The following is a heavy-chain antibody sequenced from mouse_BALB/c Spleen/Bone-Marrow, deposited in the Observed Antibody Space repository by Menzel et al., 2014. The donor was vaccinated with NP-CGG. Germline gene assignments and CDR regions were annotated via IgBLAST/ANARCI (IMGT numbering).Heavy chain of an antibody. D-gene: IGHD2-1*01. CDR1: GFDFSRYW. CDR2: INPDSSTI. Sequence: EVMLVESGGGLVQPGGSLKPSCAASGFDFSRYWMSWVRQAPGKGLEWIGEINPDSSTINYTPTLKDKFIISRDNAKNTLYLQMSKVRSEDTALYYCARNGYYGYSDYWGQGTTLTVSS. CDR3: ARNGYYGYSDY. J-gene: IGHJ2*01. V-gene: IGHV4-1*02.